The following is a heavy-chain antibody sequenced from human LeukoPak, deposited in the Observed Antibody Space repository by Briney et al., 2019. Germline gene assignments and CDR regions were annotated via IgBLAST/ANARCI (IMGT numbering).Heavy chain of an antibody. Sequence: ASVKVSCKASGYTFTSYGISWVRQAPGQGLEGMGWISAYNGNTNYAQKLQGRVTMTTDTSTSTAYMELRSLRSDDTAVYYCARDSRYYDYVWGSYRYYFDYWGQGTLVTVSS. D-gene: IGHD3-16*02. CDR3: ARDSRYYDYVWGSYRYYFDY. CDR2: ISAYNGNT. V-gene: IGHV1-18*01. J-gene: IGHJ4*02. CDR1: GYTFTSYG.